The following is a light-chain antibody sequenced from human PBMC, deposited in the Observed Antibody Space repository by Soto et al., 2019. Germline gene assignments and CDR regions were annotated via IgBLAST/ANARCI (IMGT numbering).Light chain of an antibody. CDR1: QSVSRY. CDR3: QQYNNWPRT. V-gene: IGKV3-15*01. CDR2: GAS. Sequence: EIVLTQSPATLSLSPGERATLSCRASQSVSRYLGWYQQKPGQAPRLLIYGASTRATGIPARFSGSGSGTEFTLTISSLQSEDFAVYYCQQYNNWPRTFGQGTKVDI. J-gene: IGKJ1*01.